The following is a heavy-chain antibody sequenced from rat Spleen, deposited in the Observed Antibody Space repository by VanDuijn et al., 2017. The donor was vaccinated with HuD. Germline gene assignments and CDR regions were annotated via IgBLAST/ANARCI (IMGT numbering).Heavy chain of an antibody. J-gene: IGHJ2*01. CDR2: IWGDGST. D-gene: IGHD1-12*03. V-gene: IGHV2S61*01. CDR3: ASQYYYDGYYRDY. Sequence: QVQLKESGPDLVQPSQTLSLTCTVSGFSLISYAVNWVRKPPGKGLEWRGGIWGDGSTNYYSVRKPRLSIRRDTSKSQVFLKVNNLQTEDTAMYFCASQYYYDGYYRDYWGQGVMVTVSS. CDR1: GFSLISYA.